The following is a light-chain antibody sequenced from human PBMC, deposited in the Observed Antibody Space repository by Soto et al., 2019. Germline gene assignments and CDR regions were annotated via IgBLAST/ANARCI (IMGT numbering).Light chain of an antibody. J-gene: IGKJ5*01. V-gene: IGKV1-39*01. CDR3: QQSYSTPPIT. CDR2: AAS. Sequence: DIQMTQSPSSLSASVGDRVTITCRASQGITNYLNWYQQKLGQAPRLLIYAASTLESGVPSRFSGSGSETDFTLTISSLQPEDFATYYCQQSYSTPPITFGQGTRLEIK. CDR1: QGITNY.